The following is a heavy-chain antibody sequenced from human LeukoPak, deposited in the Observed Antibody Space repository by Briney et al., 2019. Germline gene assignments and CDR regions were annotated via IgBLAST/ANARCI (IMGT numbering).Heavy chain of an antibody. D-gene: IGHD3-3*01. CDR1: EFTFSSYS. J-gene: IGHJ4*02. CDR2: ISSSSSYI. V-gene: IGHV3-21*01. Sequence: GGSLRLSCAASEFTFSSYSMNWVRQAPGKGLEWVSSISSSSSYIYYADSVKGRFTISRDNAKNSLYLQMNSLRAEDTAVYYCASRITIFGEDYWGQGTLVTVFS. CDR3: ASRITIFGEDY.